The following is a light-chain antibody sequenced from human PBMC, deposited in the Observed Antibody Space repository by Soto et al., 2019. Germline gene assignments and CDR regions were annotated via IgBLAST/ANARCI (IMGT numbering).Light chain of an antibody. V-gene: IGKV3-15*01. CDR3: QQYNRWPLT. CDR2: AAS. CDR1: QSVYSN. J-gene: IGKJ4*01. Sequence: EIVMTQSPATLSVSPGERATLSCRASQSVYSNLAWYQHKLGQAPNLLIYAASTRATGIPARFSGSGSGTEFTLTISSLQSEDFAVYYCQQYNRWPLTFGGGTKVEIK.